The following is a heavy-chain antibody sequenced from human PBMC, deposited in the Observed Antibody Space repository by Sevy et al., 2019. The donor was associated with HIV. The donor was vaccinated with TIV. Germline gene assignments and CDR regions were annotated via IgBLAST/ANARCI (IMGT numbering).Heavy chain of an antibody. CDR2: IYSDGRT. V-gene: IGHV3-66*01. Sequence: GGSLRLSCAASGLSVSDNYMNWVRQAPGKGLELVSVIYSDGRTYYPDSVKGRFTISIDNSKNTLHLHMNSLRPEDTAVYYCARDRYYDASGYYYYYYGMDVWGQGTTVTVSS. J-gene: IGHJ6*02. CDR3: ARDRYYDASGYYYYYYGMDV. D-gene: IGHD3-22*01. CDR1: GLSVSDNY.